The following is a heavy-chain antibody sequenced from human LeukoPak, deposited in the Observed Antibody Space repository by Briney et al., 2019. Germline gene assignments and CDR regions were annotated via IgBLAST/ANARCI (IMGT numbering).Heavy chain of an antibody. D-gene: IGHD3-10*01. CDR1: GGSFSGYY. CDR2: INHSGST. V-gene: IGHV4-34*01. Sequence: PSETLSLTCAVYGGSFSGYYWSWIRQPPGKVLEWIGEINHSGSTNYNPSLKSRVTISVDTSKNQFSLKLSSVTAADTAVHYCARAYYYGSGSYDYWGQGTLVTVSS. J-gene: IGHJ4*02. CDR3: ARAYYYGSGSYDY.